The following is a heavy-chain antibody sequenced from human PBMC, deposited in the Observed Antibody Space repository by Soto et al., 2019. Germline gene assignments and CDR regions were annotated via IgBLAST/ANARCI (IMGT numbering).Heavy chain of an antibody. CDR2: IIPIFGTA. V-gene: IGHV1-69*13. Sequence: SVKVSCKASGGTFSCYAISWVRQSPGQGLEWMGGIIPIFGTANYAQKFQGRVTITADESKNQFSLKLSSVTAADTAVYYCARYADRRKTYYFDYWGQGTLVTVSS. CDR3: ARYADRRKTYYFDY. CDR1: GGTFSCYA. D-gene: IGHD2-2*01. J-gene: IGHJ4*02.